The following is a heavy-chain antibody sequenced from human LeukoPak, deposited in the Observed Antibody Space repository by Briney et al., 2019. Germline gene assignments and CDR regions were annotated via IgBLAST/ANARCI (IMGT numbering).Heavy chain of an antibody. J-gene: IGHJ5*02. Sequence: SETLSLTCIVSGGSISSSSYYWGWIRQPPGKGLEWIGSIYYSGSTYYNPSLKSRVTISVDTSKNQFSLKLSSVTAADTAVYYCARTLQRPNWFDPWGQGTLVTVSS. CDR3: ARTLQRPNWFDP. CDR1: GGSISSSSYY. CDR2: IYYSGST. V-gene: IGHV4-39*07.